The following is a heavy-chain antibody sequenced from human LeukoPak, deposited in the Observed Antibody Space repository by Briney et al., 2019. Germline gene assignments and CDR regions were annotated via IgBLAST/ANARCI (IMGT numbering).Heavy chain of an antibody. CDR3: TTDWFFQ. Sequence: TPGGSLRLSCAASGLTFNKAWMSWVRPAPGKGLEWAGRIKRTTEGGTTEYAALVNGRFTISRDDSKNMLFLQMSSLKIEDTAVYYCTTDWFFQWGQGTLVTVSS. CDR2: IKRTTEGGTT. CDR1: GLTFNKAW. V-gene: IGHV3-15*01. D-gene: IGHD3-10*01. J-gene: IGHJ4*02.